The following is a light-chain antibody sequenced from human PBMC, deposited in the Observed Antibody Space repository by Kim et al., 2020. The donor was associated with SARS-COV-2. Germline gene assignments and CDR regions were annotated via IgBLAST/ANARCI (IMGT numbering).Light chain of an antibody. CDR1: SSNIGSNY. CDR3: AAWDDSLRGV. CDR2: SDP. J-gene: IGLJ1*01. V-gene: IGLV1-47*01. Sequence: PGQRVPISCSGSSSNIGSNYVYWYQQLPGTAPKVLIYSDPQRPSGVPDRFSGSKSGTSASLAISGLRSEDEADYYCAAWDDSLRGVFGTGTKVTVL.